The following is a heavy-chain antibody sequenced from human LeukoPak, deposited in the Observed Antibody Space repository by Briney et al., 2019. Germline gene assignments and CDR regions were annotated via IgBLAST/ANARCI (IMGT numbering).Heavy chain of an antibody. CDR2: IYYSGST. CDR3: ARGVVIAPQTFDY. D-gene: IGHD2-21*01. Sequence: PSETLSLTCSVSGVSIRSSYWSWIRQPPGKGLEWIGYIYYSGSTNYNPSLKSRVTISVDTSKNQFSLKLSSVTAADTAVYYCARGVVIAPQTFDYWGQGTLVTVSS. CDR1: GVSIRSSY. J-gene: IGHJ4*02. V-gene: IGHV4-59*01.